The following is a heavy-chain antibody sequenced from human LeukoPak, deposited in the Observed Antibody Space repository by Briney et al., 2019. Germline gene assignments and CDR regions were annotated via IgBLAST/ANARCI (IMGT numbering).Heavy chain of an antibody. J-gene: IGHJ4*02. CDR1: GGTFSSYA. CDR2: NIPIFGTA. Sequence: GSSVKVSCKASGGTFSSYAISWVRQAPGQGLEWMGGNIPIFGTANYAQKFQGRVTITADESTSTAYMELSSLRSEDTAVYYCARDGAPGYYYGSGSYYPLFDYWGQGTLVTVSS. CDR3: ARDGAPGYYYGSGSYYPLFDY. D-gene: IGHD3-10*01. V-gene: IGHV1-69*01.